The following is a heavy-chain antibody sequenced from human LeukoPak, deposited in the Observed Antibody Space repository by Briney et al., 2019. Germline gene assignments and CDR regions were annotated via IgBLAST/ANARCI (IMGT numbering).Heavy chain of an antibody. CDR3: ARDYCSGGSCYGLVDY. V-gene: IGHV3-11*04. J-gene: IGHJ4*02. D-gene: IGHD2-15*01. Sequence: GGSLRLSCAASGYTFRDYYMRCIRHAPGEGLEWVSYISSSGRPIYYADSVKGRFSISRDNAKNSLYLQMNSLRGEDTAVYYCARDYCSGGSCYGLVDYWGQGTLVTVSS. CDR1: GYTFRDYY. CDR2: ISSSGRPI.